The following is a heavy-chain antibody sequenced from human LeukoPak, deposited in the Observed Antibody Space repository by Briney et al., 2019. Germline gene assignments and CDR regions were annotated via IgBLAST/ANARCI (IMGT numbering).Heavy chain of an antibody. D-gene: IGHD1-26*01. Sequence: SETLSLTCAVYGGSFGGYYWSWIRQPPGKGLEWIGEINHSGSTNYNPSLKSRVTISVDTSKNQFSLKLSSVTAADTAVYYCARSFDSGSYYFDYWGQGTLVTVSS. V-gene: IGHV4-34*01. J-gene: IGHJ4*02. CDR2: INHSGST. CDR3: ARSFDSGSYYFDY. CDR1: GGSFGGYY.